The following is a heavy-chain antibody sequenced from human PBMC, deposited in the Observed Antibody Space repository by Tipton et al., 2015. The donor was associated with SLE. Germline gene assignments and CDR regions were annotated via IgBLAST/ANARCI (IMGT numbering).Heavy chain of an antibody. CDR1: GGTFSSYA. D-gene: IGHD5-24*01. V-gene: IGHV1-69*13. J-gene: IGHJ6*02. CDR2: IIPIFGTA. Sequence: QLVQSGAEVKKPGASVKVSCKASGGTFSSYAISWVRQAPGQGLEWMGGIIPIFGTANYAQKFQGRVTITADESTSTAYMELSSLRSEDTAVYYCARERGDGYNHYYYYYGMDVWGQGTTVTVSS. CDR3: ARERGDGYNHYYYYYGMDV.